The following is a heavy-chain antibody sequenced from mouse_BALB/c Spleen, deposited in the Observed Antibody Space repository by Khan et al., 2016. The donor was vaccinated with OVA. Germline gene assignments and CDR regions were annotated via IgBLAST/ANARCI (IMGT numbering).Heavy chain of an antibody. V-gene: IGHV3-6*02. CDR2: IRYDGDS. D-gene: IGHD3-1*01. Sequence: EVQLQESGPGLVKPSQSLSLTCSVTGYSITSGYFWNWIRQFPGNNLEWLGYIRYDGDSNYNPSLTNRISITRDTSKNQFFLQLHSVPPGDTATYYGARGGSSGPAGFAYWGQGTLVTVSA. J-gene: IGHJ3*01. CDR1: GYSITSGYF. CDR3: ARGGSSGPAGFAY.